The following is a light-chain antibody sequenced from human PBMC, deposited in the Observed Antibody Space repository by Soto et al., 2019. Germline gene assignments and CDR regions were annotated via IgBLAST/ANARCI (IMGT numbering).Light chain of an antibody. Sequence: VLTHSPGTLSLSPGERATLSCRASQSVSSYLAWYQQKPGQAPRLLIYDASNRATGIPARFSGSGSGTDFTLTISSLEPEDFAVYYCQQRSNWPPVTFGQGTRLEI. CDR3: QQRSNWPPVT. V-gene: IGKV3-11*01. J-gene: IGKJ5*01. CDR2: DAS. CDR1: QSVSSY.